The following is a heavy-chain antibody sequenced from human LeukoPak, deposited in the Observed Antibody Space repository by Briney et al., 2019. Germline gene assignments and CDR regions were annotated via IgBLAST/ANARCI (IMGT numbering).Heavy chain of an antibody. CDR2: IYYSGST. CDR1: GGSISSGDYY. Sequence: PSETLSLTCTVSGGSISSGDYYWSWIRQPPGKGLEWIGYIYYSGSTYYNPSLKSRVTISVDTPKNQFSLKLSSVTAADTAVYYCARGRFLEWLLPFDYWGQGTLVTVSS. J-gene: IGHJ4*02. CDR3: ARGRFLEWLLPFDY. D-gene: IGHD3-3*01. V-gene: IGHV4-30-4*08.